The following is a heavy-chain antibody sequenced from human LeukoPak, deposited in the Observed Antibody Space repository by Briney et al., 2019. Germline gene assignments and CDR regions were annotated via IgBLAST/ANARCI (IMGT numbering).Heavy chain of an antibody. J-gene: IGHJ4*02. D-gene: IGHD4-23*01. CDR2: ISYDGSNK. V-gene: IGHV3-30*04. CDR1: GFTFSSYA. Sequence: GRSLRLSCAASGFTFSSYAMHWVRQTPGKGLEWVAVISYDGSNKYYADSVKGRFTISRDNSKNTLYLQMNSLRAEDTAVYYCARPYGGLYYFDYWGQGTLVTVSS. CDR3: ARPYGGLYYFDY.